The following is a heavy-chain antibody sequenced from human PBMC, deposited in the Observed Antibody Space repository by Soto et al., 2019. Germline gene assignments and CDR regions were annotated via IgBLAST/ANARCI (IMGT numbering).Heavy chain of an antibody. CDR1: GFSLSTSGVG. J-gene: IGHJ5*02. CDR3: AHRPVGGPSDLNNWFDP. D-gene: IGHD2-15*01. V-gene: IGHV2-5*02. CDR2: IYWDDDK. Sequence: QITLKESGPTLVKPTQTLTLTCTFSGFSLSTSGVGVGWIRQPPGKALEWLALIYWDDDKRYSPSLKSRLTITKDTSKNQVVLTMTNMDPVDTATYYCAHRPVGGPSDLNNWFDPWGQGTLVTVSS.